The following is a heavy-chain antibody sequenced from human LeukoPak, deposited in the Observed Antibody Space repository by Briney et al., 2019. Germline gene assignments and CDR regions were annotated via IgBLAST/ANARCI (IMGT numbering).Heavy chain of an antibody. Sequence: SETLSLTCTVSGGSISSSSYYWGWIRQPPGKGLEWIGTIYYSGTTYYNPSLKSRVTMSVDTSKNQFSLKLSSVTAADTAVYYCARWKDAFDIWGQGTMVTVSS. CDR2: IYYSGTT. D-gene: IGHD1-1*01. V-gene: IGHV4-39*07. CDR3: ARWKDAFDI. J-gene: IGHJ3*02. CDR1: GGSISSSSYY.